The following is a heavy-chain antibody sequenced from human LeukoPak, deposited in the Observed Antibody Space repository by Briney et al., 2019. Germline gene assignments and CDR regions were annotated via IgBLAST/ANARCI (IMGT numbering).Heavy chain of an antibody. CDR2: MYSSGST. J-gene: IGHJ4*02. CDR1: GYSISSGYY. V-gene: IGHV4-38-2*01. Sequence: SEILSLTCEVSGYSISSGYYWGWIRQPPGKGLEWIGSMYSSGSTYYNPSLKSRVTISVDTSKNQFSLKLSSVTAADTAVYYCARSGSGYLRYYFDYWGQGTLVTVSS. CDR3: ARSGSGYLRYYFDY. D-gene: IGHD5-12*01.